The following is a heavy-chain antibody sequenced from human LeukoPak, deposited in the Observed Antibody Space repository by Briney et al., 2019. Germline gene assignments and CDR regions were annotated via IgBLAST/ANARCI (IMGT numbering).Heavy chain of an antibody. D-gene: IGHD6-13*01. CDR1: GFTFSSYA. V-gene: IGHV3-23*01. J-gene: IGHJ4*02. Sequence: GRSLRLSCAASGFTFSSYAMSWVRQTPGKGLECVAPISGSGGSTYYADSVRGRFTVSRDNSKNMLYLQMNSLRVEDTAVYYCAKSPAGSSWPSIDYWGQGTLVAVSS. CDR2: ISGSGGST. CDR3: AKSPAGSSWPSIDY.